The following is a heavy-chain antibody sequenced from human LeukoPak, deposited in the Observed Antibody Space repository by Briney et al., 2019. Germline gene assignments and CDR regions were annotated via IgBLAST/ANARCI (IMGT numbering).Heavy chain of an antibody. CDR1: GGSFGGYY. CDR3: ARVSGVVVD. Sequence: SSETLSLTCAVYGGSFGGYYWSWIRQPPGKGLEWIGEINHSGSTNYNPSLKSRVTISVDTSKNQFSLKLSSVTAADTAVYYCARVSGVVVDWGQGTLVTVSS. V-gene: IGHV4-34*01. CDR2: INHSGST. D-gene: IGHD3-22*01. J-gene: IGHJ4*02.